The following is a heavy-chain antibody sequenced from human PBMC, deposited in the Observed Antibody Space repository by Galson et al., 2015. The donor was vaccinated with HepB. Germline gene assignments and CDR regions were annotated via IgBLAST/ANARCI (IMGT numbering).Heavy chain of an antibody. J-gene: IGHJ5*02. CDR1: GFPFSRYG. Sequence: SLRLSCAASGFPFSRYGMLWVRQAPGKGLEWVAVISYDGSNKYSADSVKGRFTISRDNSKNTLYLQMNSLRAEDTAVYYCAKEDGYSSSWYEPRRWFDPWGQGTLVTVSS. D-gene: IGHD6-13*01. V-gene: IGHV3-30*18. CDR3: AKEDGYSSSWYEPRRWFDP. CDR2: ISYDGSNK.